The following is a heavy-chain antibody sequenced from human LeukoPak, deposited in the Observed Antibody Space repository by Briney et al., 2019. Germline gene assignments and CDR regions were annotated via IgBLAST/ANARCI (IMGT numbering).Heavy chain of an antibody. Sequence: SETLSLTCTVSGGSISSYYWSWIREPPGKGLEWIGYIYYSGSTNYNPSLKSRVTISIDTSKNQFSLKLSSVTAADTAVYYCARLPLRSHFDYWGQGTLVTVSS. J-gene: IGHJ4*02. CDR2: IYYSGST. V-gene: IGHV4-59*08. CDR3: ARLPLRSHFDY. CDR1: GGSISSYY.